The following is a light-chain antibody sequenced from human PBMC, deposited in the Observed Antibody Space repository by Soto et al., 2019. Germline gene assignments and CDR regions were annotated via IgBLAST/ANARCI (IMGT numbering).Light chain of an antibody. CDR1: QSVSSSY. V-gene: IGKV3-20*01. CDR3: QQYGSSLCT. Sequence: EIVLTQSPGTLSLSPGERATLSCRASQSVSSSYLAWYQQKPGQAPRRLIYGASSRATGIPDRFSGSGSGTDFTLNISRLETEDFAVYYCQQYGSSLCTLGQGTKLEIK. CDR2: GAS. J-gene: IGKJ2*02.